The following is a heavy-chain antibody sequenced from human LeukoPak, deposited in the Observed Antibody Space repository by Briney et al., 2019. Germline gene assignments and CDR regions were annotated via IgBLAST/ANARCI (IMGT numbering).Heavy chain of an antibody. CDR2: ISAYNGNT. CDR1: GYTFTSYG. Sequence: GASVKVSCKASGYTFTSYGISWVRQAPGQGLEWMGWISAYNGNTNYAQKLQGRVTMTTDTSTSTAYMELRSLRSDDTAVYYCARDSEYQLLGNGMDVWGQGTTVTVSS. CDR3: ARDSEYQLLGNGMDV. D-gene: IGHD2-2*01. V-gene: IGHV1-18*01. J-gene: IGHJ6*02.